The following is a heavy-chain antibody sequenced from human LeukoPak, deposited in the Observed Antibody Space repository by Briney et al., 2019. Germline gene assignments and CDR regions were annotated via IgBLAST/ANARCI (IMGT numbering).Heavy chain of an antibody. J-gene: IGHJ5*02. CDR3: ARDVDSSGWYWYHWFDP. V-gene: IGHV4-4*07. CDR1: GGSISSYY. Sequence: SETLSLTCTVSGGSISSYYWSWIRQPAGTGLEWIGRIYTSGSTNYNPSLKSRVTMSVDTSKNQFSLKLSSVTAADTAVYYCARDVDSSGWYWYHWFDPWSQGTLVTVSS. D-gene: IGHD6-19*01. CDR2: IYTSGST.